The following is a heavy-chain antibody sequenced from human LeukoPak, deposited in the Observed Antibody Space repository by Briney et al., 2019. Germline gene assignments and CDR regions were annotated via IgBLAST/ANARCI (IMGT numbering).Heavy chain of an antibody. CDR1: GFTFDDYA. Sequence: QPGGSLRLSCAASGFTFDDYAMHWVWQAPGKGLEWVSGISWNSGSIGYADSVKGRFTISRDNAKNSLYLQMNSLRAEDTALYYCAKDGDGYSLDYWGQGTLVTVSS. D-gene: IGHD5-24*01. CDR3: AKDGDGYSLDY. V-gene: IGHV3-9*01. CDR2: ISWNSGSI. J-gene: IGHJ4*02.